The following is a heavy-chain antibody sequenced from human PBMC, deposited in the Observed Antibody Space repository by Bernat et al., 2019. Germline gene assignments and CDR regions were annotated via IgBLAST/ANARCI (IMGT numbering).Heavy chain of an antibody. V-gene: IGHV3-66*01. Sequence: EVQLVESGGGLVQPGGSLRLSCAASGFTVSSNYMSWVRQAPGKGLEWVSVIYSGGSTYYADSVKGRFTISRDNSKNTLYLQMNSLRAEDTAVYYCERDAAPRGYYDSSGYPVPAEYFQHWGQGTLVTVSS. CDR3: ERDAAPRGYYDSSGYPVPAEYFQH. D-gene: IGHD3-22*01. CDR2: IYSGGST. J-gene: IGHJ1*01. CDR1: GFTVSSNY.